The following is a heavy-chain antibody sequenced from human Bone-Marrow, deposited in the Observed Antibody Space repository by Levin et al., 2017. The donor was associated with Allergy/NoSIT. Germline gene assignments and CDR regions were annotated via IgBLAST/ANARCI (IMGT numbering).Heavy chain of an antibody. J-gene: IGHJ6*03. V-gene: IGHV4-59*01. CDR3: ARAIPSGGNSYYYYSMDV. D-gene: IGHD4-23*01. CDR2: IYYSGRT. Sequence: SETLSLTCTVSGGSISNNYWSWIRQPPEKRLEWIGYIYYSGRTNYNPSLKSRVTISVDTSKNLFSLKLSSVTAAESAVYYCARAIPSGGNSYYYYSMDVWGKGTTVTVSS. CDR1: GGSISNNY.